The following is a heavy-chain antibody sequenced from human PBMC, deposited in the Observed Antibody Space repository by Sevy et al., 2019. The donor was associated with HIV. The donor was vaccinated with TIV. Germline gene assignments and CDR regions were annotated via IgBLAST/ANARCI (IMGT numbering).Heavy chain of an antibody. CDR3: AKDKWNDRPYYYNGLDV. J-gene: IGHJ6*02. D-gene: IGHD1-20*01. Sequence: GGSLRLSCGASGFTFSTYGVHWARQAPGKGLEWVAGIWHDGNSKYYGDSVKGRFTISRDNSKNTLYLQMNSLRAEDTAVYYCAKDKWNDRPYYYNGLDVWGQGTTVTVSS. CDR1: GFTFSTYG. CDR2: IWHDGNSK. V-gene: IGHV3-33*06.